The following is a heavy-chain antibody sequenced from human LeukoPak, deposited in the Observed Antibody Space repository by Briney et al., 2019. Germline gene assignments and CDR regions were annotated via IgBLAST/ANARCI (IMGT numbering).Heavy chain of an antibody. V-gene: IGHV1-46*01. CDR3: AREVIAVAGTRGYYFDY. Sequence: GASVKVSCKASGYTFTSYYMHWVRQAPGQGLEWMGIINPSGGSTSYAQKFQGRVTMTRDMSTSTVYMELSSLRSEDTAVNYCAREVIAVAGTRGYYFDYWGQGTLVTVSS. J-gene: IGHJ4*02. D-gene: IGHD6-19*01. CDR2: INPSGGST. CDR1: GYTFTSYY.